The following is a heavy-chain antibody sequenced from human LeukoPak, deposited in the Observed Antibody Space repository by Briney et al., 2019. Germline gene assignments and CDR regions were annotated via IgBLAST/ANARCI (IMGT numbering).Heavy chain of an antibody. Sequence: GGSLRLSCAASGFTFSSYGMHWVRQAPGKGLEWVAVISYDGSNKYYADSVKGRFTISRDNSKNTLYLQMNSLRSEDTAVYYCARVRIEVGATSPFDIWGQGTMVTVSS. CDR2: ISYDGSNK. D-gene: IGHD1-26*01. CDR3: ARVRIEVGATSPFDI. J-gene: IGHJ3*02. V-gene: IGHV3-30*03. CDR1: GFTFSSYG.